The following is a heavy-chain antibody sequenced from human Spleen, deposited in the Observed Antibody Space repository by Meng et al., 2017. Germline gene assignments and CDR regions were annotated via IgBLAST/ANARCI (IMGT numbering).Heavy chain of an antibody. CDR3: AKGRAFYYGSGSYYILFPLDY. D-gene: IGHD3-10*01. J-gene: IGHJ4*02. V-gene: IGHV3-23*01. Sequence: GESLKISCAASGFTFSSYWMSWVRQAPGKGLEWVSAISGSGGSTYYADSVKGRFTISRDNSKNTLYLQMNSLRAEDTAVYYCAKGRAFYYGSGSYYILFPLDYWGQGTLVTVSS. CDR1: GFTFSSYW. CDR2: ISGSGGST.